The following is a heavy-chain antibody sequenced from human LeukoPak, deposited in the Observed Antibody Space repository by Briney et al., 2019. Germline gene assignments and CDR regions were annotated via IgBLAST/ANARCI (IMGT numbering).Heavy chain of an antibody. V-gene: IGHV4-4*07. CDR2: IYTSGST. Sequence: SETLSLTCNVSGGSISTRYWSWIRQPAGKGLEWNGRIYTSGSTNYNPSLKSRVTMSVDTSKNQFSLKLSSVTAADTAVYYCASFVYSSGYYYFDYWGQGTLVTVSS. J-gene: IGHJ4*02. D-gene: IGHD3-22*01. CDR3: ASFVYSSGYYYFDY. CDR1: GGSISTRY.